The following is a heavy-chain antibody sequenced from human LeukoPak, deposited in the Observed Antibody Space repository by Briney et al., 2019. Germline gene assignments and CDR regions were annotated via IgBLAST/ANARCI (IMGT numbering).Heavy chain of an antibody. CDR2: ISASGGST. CDR3: AKDGGYCSSTSCSLDY. J-gene: IGHJ4*02. V-gene: IGHV3-23*01. Sequence: GGSLRLSCAASGFTFSSYAMSWVRQPPGKGLEWVSIISASGGSTYYADSVKGRFTSSRDNSKNTLYLQMNSLRAEDTAVYYCAKDGGYCSSTSCSLDYWGQGTLVTVSS. CDR1: GFTFSSYA. D-gene: IGHD2-2*03.